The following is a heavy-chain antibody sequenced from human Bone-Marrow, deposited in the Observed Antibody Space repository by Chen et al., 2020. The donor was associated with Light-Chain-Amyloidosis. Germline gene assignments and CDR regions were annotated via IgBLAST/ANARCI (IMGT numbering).Heavy chain of an antibody. CDR1: GFTFSSYE. CDR2: ISSSGSTI. J-gene: IGHJ3*02. CDR3: XRVGFYNWNVHNAFDI. V-gene: IGHV3-48*03. Sequence: EVQLVESGGGLVQPGGSLRLSCAASGFTFSSYEMNWVRQAPGKGLEWVSYISSSGSTIYYADSVKGRFTISRDXAKXXXXXXXXXXXXXXXXVYXXXRVGFYNWNVHNAFDIWGQGTMVTVSS. D-gene: IGHD1-1*01.